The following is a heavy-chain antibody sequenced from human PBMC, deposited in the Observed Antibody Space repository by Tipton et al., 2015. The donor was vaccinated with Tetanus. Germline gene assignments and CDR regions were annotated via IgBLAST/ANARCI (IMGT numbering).Heavy chain of an antibody. D-gene: IGHD1-26*01. Sequence: TLSLTCTVSGGSIGSGGYYWSWIRQHPGKGLECIGDIYYSGSTYYNPSLKSRVTIAVDTSKNQFSLKLNSVTAADTAVYYCAIDQARGARGWNYFDYWGQGTLVTVSS. CDR3: AIDQARGARGWNYFDY. CDR1: GGSIGSGGYY. J-gene: IGHJ4*02. CDR2: IYYSGST. V-gene: IGHV4-31*03.